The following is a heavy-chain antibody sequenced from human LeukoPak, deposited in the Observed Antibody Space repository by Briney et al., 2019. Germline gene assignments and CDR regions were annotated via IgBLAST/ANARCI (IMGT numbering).Heavy chain of an antibody. CDR2: ISGSGGYT. V-gene: IGHV3-23*01. CDR3: AKDAQPSARSYLCTNGICYQDY. D-gene: IGHD2-8*01. J-gene: IGHJ4*02. Sequence: GGSLRLSCEGSGFTFSSYAMTWVRQAPGKGLEWVSSISGSGGYTYYTDSVQGRFTISRDNSKNTLYLKMNSLRVEDTAVYYCAKDAQPSARSYLCTNGICYQDYWGQGTLVTVSS. CDR1: GFTFSSYA.